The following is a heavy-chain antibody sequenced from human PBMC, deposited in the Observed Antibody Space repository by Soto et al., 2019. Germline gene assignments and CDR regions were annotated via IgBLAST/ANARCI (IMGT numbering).Heavy chain of an antibody. Sequence: PGGSLRLSCAASGFTFSDYYMSWVRQAPGKGLEWVSVMSGSGGSTYYADTVKGRFTISRDSSKNTLYLQMNSLKGEDTAVYYCAKDLYYDFWSGYSGFDPWGQGTLVTVSS. J-gene: IGHJ5*02. V-gene: IGHV3-23*01. CDR2: MSGSGGST. CDR1: GFTFSDYY. CDR3: AKDLYYDFWSGYSGFDP. D-gene: IGHD3-3*01.